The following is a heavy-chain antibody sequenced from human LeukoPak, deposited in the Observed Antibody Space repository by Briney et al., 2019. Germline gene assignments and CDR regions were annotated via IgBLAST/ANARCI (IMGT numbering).Heavy chain of an antibody. J-gene: IGHJ4*02. V-gene: IGHV4-59*01. Sequence: PSETLSLTCTVSGGSISSYYWSWIRQPPGKGLEWIGYIYYSGSTNYNPSLKSRVTISVDTSKNQFYLKLSSVTAADTAVYYCARDRRSREDSNFWGQGTLVTVSS. CDR2: IYYSGST. CDR1: GGSISSYY. D-gene: IGHD2-15*01. CDR3: ARDRRSREDSNF.